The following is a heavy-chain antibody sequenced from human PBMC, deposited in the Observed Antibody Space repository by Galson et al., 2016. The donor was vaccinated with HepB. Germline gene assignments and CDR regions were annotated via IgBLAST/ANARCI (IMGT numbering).Heavy chain of an antibody. Sequence: SLRLSCAASGFTFSNYTMNWVRQAPGKGLEWVSSISSRSYYIYYADSVKGRFTISRDNAKNSLYLQMHSLRAEDTAVYYCAREGGCRGGSCYSRDYYYGMDVWGQGTTVIV. CDR1: GFTFSNYT. CDR2: ISSRSYYI. D-gene: IGHD2-15*01. J-gene: IGHJ6*02. CDR3: AREGGCRGGSCYSRDYYYGMDV. V-gene: IGHV3-21*01.